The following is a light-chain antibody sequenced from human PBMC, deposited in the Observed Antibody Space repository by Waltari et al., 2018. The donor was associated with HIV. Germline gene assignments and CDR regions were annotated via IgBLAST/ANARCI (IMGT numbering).Light chain of an antibody. CDR3: HVWDSASDQVV. V-gene: IGLV2-11*01. J-gene: IGLJ2*01. CDR2: DVT. CDR1: SSDVDAHHY. Sequence: QSALTQPRSVSGSLGQSVTISCTGTSSDVDAHHYVSWYRQHPGKAPKLMIYDVTKRPSGVPDRFSGSKSGNTASLTISGLQAEDEADYYCHVWDSASDQVVFGGGTKLTVL.